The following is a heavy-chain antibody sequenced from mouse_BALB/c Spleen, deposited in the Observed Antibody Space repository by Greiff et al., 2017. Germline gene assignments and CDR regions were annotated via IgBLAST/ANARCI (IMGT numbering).Heavy chain of an antibody. CDR3: ARSGNSLLRLQGYAMDY. CDR2: INPYNGGT. D-gene: IGHD1-2*01. Sequence: VQLKQSGPELVKPGASMKISCKASGYSFTGYTMNWVKQSHGKNLEWIGLINPYNGGTSYNQKFKGKATLTVDKSSSTAYMELLSLTSEDSEVYYCARSGNSLLRLQGYAMDYWGQGTSVTVSS. V-gene: IGHV1-18*01. CDR1: GYSFTGYT. J-gene: IGHJ4*01.